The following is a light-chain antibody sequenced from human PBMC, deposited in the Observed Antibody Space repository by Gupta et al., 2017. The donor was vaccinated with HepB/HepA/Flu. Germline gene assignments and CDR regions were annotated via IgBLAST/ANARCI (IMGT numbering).Light chain of an antibody. V-gene: IGKV3-11*01. CDR1: KSVSSY. CDR3: QQRSNWPYT. Sequence: EIVLTQFPATLSLSPGERATLSCRASKSVSSYLAWYQQKPGQAPRPLIYDASNRTTGIPARFSGSGSGTDFTLTISSLEPEDFAVYYCQQRSNWPYTFGQGTKLEIK. CDR2: DAS. J-gene: IGKJ2*01.